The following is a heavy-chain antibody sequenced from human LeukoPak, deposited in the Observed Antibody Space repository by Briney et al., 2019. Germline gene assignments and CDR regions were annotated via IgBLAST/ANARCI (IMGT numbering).Heavy chain of an antibody. V-gene: IGHV3-33*08. J-gene: IGHJ4*02. CDR3: AVGGNFDY. CDR2: IWYDGSNK. Sequence: GGSLRLSCAASGFTFSDYYMSWIRQAPGKGLEWVAVIWYDGSNKYYADSVKGRFTISRDNSKNTLYLQMNSLRAEDTAVYYCAVGGNFDYWGQGTLVTVSS. CDR1: GFTFSDYY. D-gene: IGHD4-23*01.